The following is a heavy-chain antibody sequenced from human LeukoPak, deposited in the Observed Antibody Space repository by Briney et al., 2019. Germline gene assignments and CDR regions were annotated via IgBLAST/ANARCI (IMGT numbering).Heavy chain of an antibody. CDR2: ISSSGSTI. D-gene: IGHD3-10*01. Sequence: GGSLRLSCAASGFTFSDYYMSWIRQAPGKGLEWVSYISSSGSTIYYADSVKGRFTISRDNAKNSLYLQMNSLRAEDTAVYDCAREDYYGSGSPLGYWGQGTLVTASS. CDR1: GFTFSDYY. V-gene: IGHV3-11*01. CDR3: AREDYYGSGSPLGY. J-gene: IGHJ4*02.